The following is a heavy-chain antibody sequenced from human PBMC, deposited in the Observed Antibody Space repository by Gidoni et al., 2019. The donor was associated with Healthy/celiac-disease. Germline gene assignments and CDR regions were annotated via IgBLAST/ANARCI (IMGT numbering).Heavy chain of an antibody. V-gene: IGHV3-15*07. D-gene: IGHD1-26*01. Sequence: EVQLVESGGGLVKPGGSLRLSCAASGFTFSNAWMNWVRQAPGEGLGWVGRIKSKTDGGTTDYAAPVKGRFTISRDDSKNTLYRQMNSLKTEDTAVYYCTNSGSYGLFDPWGQGTLVTVSS. J-gene: IGHJ5*02. CDR1: GFTFSNAW. CDR3: TNSGSYGLFDP. CDR2: IKSKTDGGTT.